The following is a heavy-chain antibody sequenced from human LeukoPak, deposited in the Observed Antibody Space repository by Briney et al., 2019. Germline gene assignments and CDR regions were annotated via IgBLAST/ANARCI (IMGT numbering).Heavy chain of an antibody. CDR1: GYTFTSYG. D-gene: IGHD4-17*01. CDR3: ARGQDYGDYDNAFDI. CDR2: ISAYNGNT. Sequence: GASVKVSCKASGYTFTSYGISWVRQAPGQGLEWMGWISAYNGNTNYAQKLQGRVTMTTDTSTSTAYMELRSLRSDDTAVYYCARGQDYGDYDNAFDIWGQGTMVTVPS. V-gene: IGHV1-18*01. J-gene: IGHJ3*02.